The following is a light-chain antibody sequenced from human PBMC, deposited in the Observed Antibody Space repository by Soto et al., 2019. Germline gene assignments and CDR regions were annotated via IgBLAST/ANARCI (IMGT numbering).Light chain of an antibody. CDR3: QQRSNWPT. CDR2: DAS. J-gene: IGKJ5*01. V-gene: IGKV3-11*01. CDR1: QSVSSH. Sequence: VMLTQSPATLSLTQGDRATLSCRASQSVSSHFAWYQQKSGQAPRLLIYDASKRATGIPARFSGSGSGTDFTLTISSLEPEDFAVYYCQQRSNWPTFGQGTRLEI.